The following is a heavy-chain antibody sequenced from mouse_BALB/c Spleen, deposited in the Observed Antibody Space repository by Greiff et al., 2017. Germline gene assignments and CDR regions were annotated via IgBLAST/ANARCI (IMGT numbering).Heavy chain of an antibody. J-gene: IGHJ4*01. CDR1: GFTFSSYT. Sequence: EVQLQESGGGLVQPGGSLKLSCAASGFTFSSYTMSWVRQTPEKRLEWVAYISNGGGSTYYPDTVKGRFTISRDNAKNTLYLQMSSLKSEDTAMYYCARHTVVVDAMDYWGQGTSVTVSS. D-gene: IGHD1-1*01. CDR2: ISNGGGST. V-gene: IGHV5-12-2*01. CDR3: ARHTVVVDAMDY.